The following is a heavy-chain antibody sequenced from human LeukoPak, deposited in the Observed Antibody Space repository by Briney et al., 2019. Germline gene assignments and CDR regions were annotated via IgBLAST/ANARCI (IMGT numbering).Heavy chain of an antibody. Sequence: GGSLRLSCTASGFTFGDYAMSWVRQAPGKGLEWVSYISSSSTTIYYADFVKGRFTISRDNAKNSLYLQMNSLRAEDTAVYYCARDRPYGRFGGLPNWGQGTLVTVSS. D-gene: IGHD3-10*01. CDR2: ISSSSTTI. CDR3: ARDRPYGRFGGLPN. J-gene: IGHJ4*02. CDR1: GFTFGDYA. V-gene: IGHV3-48*04.